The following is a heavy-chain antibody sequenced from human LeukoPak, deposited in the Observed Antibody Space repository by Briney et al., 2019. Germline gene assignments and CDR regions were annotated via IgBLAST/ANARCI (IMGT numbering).Heavy chain of an antibody. CDR2: ISSSSNSI. J-gene: IGHJ4*02. V-gene: IGHV3-48*01. CDR3: ARGFYGDLFDY. D-gene: IGHD4-17*01. CDR1: GFTFSSYG. Sequence: GGSLRLSCAASGFTFSSYGMNWVRRAPGKVLEWLSYISSSSNSIYYADSVKGRFTISRDNAKNSLHLLMNSLRAEDTAVYYCARGFYGDLFDYWGQGTLVTVSS.